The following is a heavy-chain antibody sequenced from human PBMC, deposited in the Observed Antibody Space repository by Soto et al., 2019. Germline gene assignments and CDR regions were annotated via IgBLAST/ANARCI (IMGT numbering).Heavy chain of an antibody. V-gene: IGHV1-18*04. Sequence: QLQLVQSGAEVERPGASVRVSCKAYGYPFSKYGISWIRQAPGQGLEWMVWIKPDNGDTNYAQKFQGRVTMTTDTSSNTAYMELRRLRSDDTAVYDCATSYDSGFDPWGQGTLVSVSS. CDR1: GYPFSKYG. J-gene: IGHJ5*02. D-gene: IGHD5-12*01. CDR3: ATSYDSGFDP. CDR2: IKPDNGDT.